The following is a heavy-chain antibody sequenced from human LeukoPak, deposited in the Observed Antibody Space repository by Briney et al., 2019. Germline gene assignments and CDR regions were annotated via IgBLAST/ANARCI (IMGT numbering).Heavy chain of an antibody. Sequence: SETLSLTCTVPAGSISGYYWSWIRQPPGKGLDWIGYFYESGSTNYNPSLKSRVTISVDTSKNQFSLKLSSVTAADTAVYYCASSDYYDSSGFGLDAFDVWGQGTMVTVSS. CDR1: AGSISGYY. CDR3: ASSDYYDSSGFGLDAFDV. CDR2: FYESGST. D-gene: IGHD3-22*01. V-gene: IGHV4-59*08. J-gene: IGHJ3*01.